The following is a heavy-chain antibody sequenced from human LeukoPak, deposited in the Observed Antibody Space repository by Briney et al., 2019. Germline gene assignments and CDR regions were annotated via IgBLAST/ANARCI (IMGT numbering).Heavy chain of an antibody. CDR1: GGSFSGYY. CDR2: INHSGST. CDR3: ARSYFDWLLQFFDY. D-gene: IGHD3-9*01. Sequence: SETLSLTCAVYGGSFSGYYWSRIRQPPGKGLEWIGEINHSGSTNYNPSLKSRVTISVDTSKNQFSLKLSSVTAADTAVYYCARSYFDWLLQFFDYWGQGTLVTVSS. J-gene: IGHJ4*02. V-gene: IGHV4-34*01.